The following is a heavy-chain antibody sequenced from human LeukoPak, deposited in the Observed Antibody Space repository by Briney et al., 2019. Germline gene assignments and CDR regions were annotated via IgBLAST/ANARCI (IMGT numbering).Heavy chain of an antibody. CDR2: IHYSGLT. CDR3: ARDPPEDEWNSLDS. D-gene: IGHD1-7*01. V-gene: IGHV4-59*02. CDR1: GGSVNGYY. Sequence: KLSETLSLTCTVSGGSVNGYYWNWIRQPPGKGLEWIGFIHYSGLTVYSPSLQSRVTMSVDTSRNQFSLDLSSVTAADTALYYCARDPPEDEWNSLDSWGKGILLTVSS. J-gene: IGHJ4*02.